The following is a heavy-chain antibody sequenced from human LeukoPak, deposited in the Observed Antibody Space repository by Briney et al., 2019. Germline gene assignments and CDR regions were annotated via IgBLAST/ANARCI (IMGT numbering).Heavy chain of an antibody. CDR3: ARGNNWNDCYH. V-gene: IGHV3-23*01. CDR2: TSASGDRT. Sequence: GGSLRLSCAASGFTFSSQAMSWVRQAPGKGLEWVSGTSASGDRTHYADSVKGRFTISRDSSKNTLYLQMNSLRVEDTAVYYCARGNNWNDCYHWGQGTLATVSS. D-gene: IGHD1-1*01. J-gene: IGHJ5*02. CDR1: GFTFSSQA.